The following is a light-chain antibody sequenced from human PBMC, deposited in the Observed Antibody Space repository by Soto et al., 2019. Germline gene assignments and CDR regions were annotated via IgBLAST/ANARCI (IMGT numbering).Light chain of an antibody. CDR2: DAA. Sequence: VLTQSPVTLSLSPGETATLSCKASQSVGIYLGWFQQKPKQAPRLLLYDAANSAGGVPDRFSCSGCGTDFTLTISSLEADDSAVDYCQQQYNWSPLTFGGGTKLEIK. V-gene: IGKV3-11*01. CDR1: QSVGIY. J-gene: IGKJ4*01. CDR3: QQQYNWSPLT.